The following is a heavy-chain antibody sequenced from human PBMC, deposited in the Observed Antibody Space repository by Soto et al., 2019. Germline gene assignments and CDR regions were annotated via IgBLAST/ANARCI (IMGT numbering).Heavy chain of an antibody. CDR3: AKPDRTYYFDY. Sequence: GALRLSCAASGFTFSSYGMSWVRQAPGKGLEWVSSISGSGGSTYYADSVKGRFTISRDNSENSLYLQVNSLTAEDTAVYYCAKPDRTYYFDYWGRGTLVTVSS. D-gene: IGHD2-8*01. V-gene: IGHV3-23*01. CDR1: GFTFSSYG. J-gene: IGHJ4*02. CDR2: ISGSGGST.